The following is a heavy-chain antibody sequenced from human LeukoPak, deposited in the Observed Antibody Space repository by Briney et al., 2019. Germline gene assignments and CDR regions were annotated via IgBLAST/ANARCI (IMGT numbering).Heavy chain of an antibody. CDR3: ARKGIVGATMDY. J-gene: IGHJ4*02. CDR2: INPSGGST. D-gene: IGHD1-26*01. Sequence: ASVRVSCKASGYTFTSYYMHWVRQAPGQGLEWMGIINPSGGSTSYAQKFQGRVTMTRDTSTSTVYMELSSLRSEDTAVYYCARKGIVGATMDYWGQGTLVTVSS. V-gene: IGHV1-46*01. CDR1: GYTFTSYY.